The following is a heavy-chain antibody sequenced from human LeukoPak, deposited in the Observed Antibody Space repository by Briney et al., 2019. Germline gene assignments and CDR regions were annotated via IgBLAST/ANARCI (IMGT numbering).Heavy chain of an antibody. V-gene: IGHV3-11*05. Sequence: EPGGSLRLSCAASGFTFSDYYMSWIRQAPGKGLEWVSYISSSSGYTNYADSVKGRFTISRDNAKNTLYLQMNSLRAEDTAVYYCARDMGYSYGSYFDYGGEGPLVTVSS. CDR2: ISSSSGYT. CDR3: ARDMGYSYGSYFDY. D-gene: IGHD5-18*01. CDR1: GFTFSDYY. J-gene: IGHJ4*02.